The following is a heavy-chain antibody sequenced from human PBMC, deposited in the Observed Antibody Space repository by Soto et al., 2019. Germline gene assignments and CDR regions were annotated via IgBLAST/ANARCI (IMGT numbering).Heavy chain of an antibody. V-gene: IGHV1-8*01. J-gene: IGHJ4*02. CDR1: GYTFTSYD. Sequence: ASVKVSCKASGYTFTSYDINWVRQATGQGLEWMGWMNPNNGNTGYAQKFQGRVTMTTDTSMSTAYMELRSLESDDTAVYYCARISQSDFWSGYYYFFDYWGQGTLVTVSS. CDR2: MNPNNGNT. CDR3: ARISQSDFWSGYYYFFDY. D-gene: IGHD3-3*01.